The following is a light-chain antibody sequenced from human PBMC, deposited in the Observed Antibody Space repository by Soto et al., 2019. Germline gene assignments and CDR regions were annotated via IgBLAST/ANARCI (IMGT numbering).Light chain of an antibody. J-gene: IGKJ2*01. CDR3: HPLAGT. CDR2: SAS. V-gene: IGKV1-9*01. CDR1: QDITNY. Sequence: QLTHSPSSLSASRGDRVTITCRAIQDITNYFTLDQQQPGKAPKLLVYSASTLLSGVPTRFSGSGYGTEFILIIGRLQLEVFATYSCHPLAGTFGQGTKLEMK.